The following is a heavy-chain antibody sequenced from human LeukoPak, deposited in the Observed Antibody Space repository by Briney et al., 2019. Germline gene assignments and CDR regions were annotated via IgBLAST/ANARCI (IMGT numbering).Heavy chain of an antibody. CDR2: INHSGNT. Sequence: SQTLSLTCAVYSGSFNDYYWTWIRQPPGKGLEWIGEINHSGNTNYNPSLKSRVTISVDTSKNQFSLRLNSVTAADTGVYYCGRGRITGTTGAHYWGQGTLVTVSS. V-gene: IGHV4-34*01. D-gene: IGHD1-20*01. CDR3: GRGRITGTTGAHY. CDR1: SGSFNDYY. J-gene: IGHJ4*02.